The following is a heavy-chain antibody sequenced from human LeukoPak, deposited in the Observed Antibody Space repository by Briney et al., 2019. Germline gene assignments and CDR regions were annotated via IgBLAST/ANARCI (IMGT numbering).Heavy chain of an antibody. V-gene: IGHV1-2*02. CDR2: INPNSGGT. CDR1: GYTFTGYY. CDR3: ARGLILAAPPFDY. Sequence: ASVKVSCKASGYTFTGYYMHWVRQAPGQGLEWMGWINPNSGGTNYAQKFQGRVAMTRDTSISTAYMELSRLRSDDTAVYYCARGLILAAPPFDYWGQGTLVTVSS. D-gene: IGHD2-2*01. J-gene: IGHJ4*02.